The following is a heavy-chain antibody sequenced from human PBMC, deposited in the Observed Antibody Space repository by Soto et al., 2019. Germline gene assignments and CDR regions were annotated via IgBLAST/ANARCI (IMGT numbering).Heavy chain of an antibody. V-gene: IGHV5-51*01. CDR1: GYSFMSYW. D-gene: IGHD2-15*01. CDR3: ATQYCSVSTCYPDAFHI. Sequence: PGESLKISCKGSGYSFMSYWIGWVRQMPGKGLEWMGIIYPGDSDTRYSPSFQGQVTISADKSISTAYLQWSSLKASDTAMYYCATQYCSVSTCYPDAFHIWGQGTMVTVSS. J-gene: IGHJ3*02. CDR2: IYPGDSDT.